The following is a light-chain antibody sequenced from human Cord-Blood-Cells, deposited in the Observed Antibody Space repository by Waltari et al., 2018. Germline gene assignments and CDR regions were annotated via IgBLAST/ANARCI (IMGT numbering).Light chain of an antibody. Sequence: DIQITHSPSTLSASVGARGTISCRASQCISSWLAWYQQKPGKAPNLLIYDASSLESGIPSRFSGSGSGTEVTLTISSLQPDDFATYYCQQYNSYSPWTFGQGTKVEIK. V-gene: IGKV1-5*01. CDR3: QQYNSYSPWT. J-gene: IGKJ1*01. CDR1: QCISSW. CDR2: DAS.